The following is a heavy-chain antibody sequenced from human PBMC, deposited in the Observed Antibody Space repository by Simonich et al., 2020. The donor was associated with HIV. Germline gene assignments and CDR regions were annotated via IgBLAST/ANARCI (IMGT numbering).Heavy chain of an antibody. J-gene: IGHJ4*02. CDR2: VYYGGST. D-gene: IGHD5-18*01. Sequence: QLQLQESGPGLVKPSETLSLTCTVSGGSISSSSYYWGWIRQPPGKGLEWIGSVYYGGSTHYTPSLRSRVTISVDTSKNQFSLKLSSVTAADTALYYCARHSQYNYGYSGFDSWGQGTRVTVSS. V-gene: IGHV4-39*01. CDR1: GGSISSSSYY. CDR3: ARHSQYNYGYSGFDS.